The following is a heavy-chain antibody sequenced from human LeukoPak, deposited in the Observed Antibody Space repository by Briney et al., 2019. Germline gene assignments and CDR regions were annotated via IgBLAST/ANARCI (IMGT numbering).Heavy chain of an antibody. V-gene: IGHV3-23*01. CDR1: GFTFSSYA. CDR2: ISGSGDGGSGGST. D-gene: IGHD2-2*01. CDR3: AKGYCSSTSCAFDY. Sequence: GGSLRLSCAASGFTFSSYAMSWVRQAPGKGLEWVSAISGSGDGGSGGSTYYADSVKGRFTISRDNSKNTLYLQMNSLRAEDTAVYYCAKGYCSSTSCAFDYWGQGTLVTVSS. J-gene: IGHJ4*02.